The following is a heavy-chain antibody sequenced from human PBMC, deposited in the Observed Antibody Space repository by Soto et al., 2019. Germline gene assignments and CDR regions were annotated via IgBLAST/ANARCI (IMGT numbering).Heavy chain of an antibody. CDR1: GGSFSGYY. CDR2: INHSGST. CDR3: ARGQGRVVPPPPLLFFQH. D-gene: IGHD2-2*01. J-gene: IGHJ1*01. V-gene: IGHV4-34*01. Sequence: PSETLSLTCAVYGGSFSGYYWSWIRQPPGKGLEWIGEINHSGSTNYNPSLKSRVTISVDTSKNQFSLKLSSVTAADTAVYYCARGQGRVVPPPPLLFFQHWGQGTLVTVS.